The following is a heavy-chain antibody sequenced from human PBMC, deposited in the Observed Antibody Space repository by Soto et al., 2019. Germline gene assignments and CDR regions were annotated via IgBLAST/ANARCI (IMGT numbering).Heavy chain of an antibody. CDR3: AITTSTVSYWFDP. D-gene: IGHD4-4*01. Sequence: GGSLRLSCAASGFSFSGYWMSWVRQSPGKGPEWVANIKEDGTEQHYVDSVKGRFTISRDNSENSLFLQMNNLRAEDSAIYYCAITTSTVSYWFDPWGPGTQVTVSS. V-gene: IGHV3-7*03. J-gene: IGHJ5*02. CDR2: IKEDGTEQ. CDR1: GFSFSGYW.